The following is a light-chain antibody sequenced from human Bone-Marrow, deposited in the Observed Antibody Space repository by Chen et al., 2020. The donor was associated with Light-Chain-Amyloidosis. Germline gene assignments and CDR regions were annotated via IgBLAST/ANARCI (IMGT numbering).Light chain of an antibody. CDR1: DLPTKY. Sequence: SYELTQPPSVSVSPGQTARITCSGDDLPTKYAYWYQRKPGQAPVLVIHRDTERPSGISERSSGSSSGTTATLTISGVQAEDEADYHCQSADSSGTYEVIFGGGTKLTVL. CDR2: RDT. V-gene: IGLV3-25*03. CDR3: QSADSSGTYEVI. J-gene: IGLJ2*01.